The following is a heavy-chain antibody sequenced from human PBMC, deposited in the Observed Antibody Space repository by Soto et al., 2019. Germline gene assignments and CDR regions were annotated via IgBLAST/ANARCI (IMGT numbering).Heavy chain of an antibody. CDR1: GITFNNAW. CDR3: TTISLQGFGDDY. J-gene: IGHJ4*02. Sequence: EVQLVESGGGLVKPGGSLRLSCAVSGITFNNAWMSWVRQAPGKGLEWIGRIKRKIDGETTDYAAPVKGRFIISRDDSKDTLYLQMSSLETEDTAVYYCTTISLQGFGDDYWGQGTLVTVSS. D-gene: IGHD3-10*01. V-gene: IGHV3-15*01. CDR2: IKRKIDGETT.